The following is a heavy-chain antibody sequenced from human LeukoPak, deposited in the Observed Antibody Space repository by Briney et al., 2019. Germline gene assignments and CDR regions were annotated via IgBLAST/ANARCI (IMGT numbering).Heavy chain of an antibody. D-gene: IGHD5-18*01. CDR1: GYAFSDHG. V-gene: IGHV1-18*04. CDR2: ISGYNGHT. CDR3: ARVPNPRNTYGYNDK. Sequence: ASVKVSCTASGYAFSDHGVNWKRQAPGQGLEWMGWISGYNGHTSYAQKFQGRVMVTTDRSTNTAYLELRSLRSDDTAVYYCARVPNPRNTYGYNDKWGQGTLVTVSS. J-gene: IGHJ4*02.